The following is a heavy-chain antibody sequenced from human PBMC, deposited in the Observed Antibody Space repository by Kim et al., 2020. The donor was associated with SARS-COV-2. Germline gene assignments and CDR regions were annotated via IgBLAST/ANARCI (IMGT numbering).Heavy chain of an antibody. J-gene: IGHJ4*02. CDR3: ARDMGLNYFDY. D-gene: IGHD3-10*01. Sequence: SETLSLTCTVSGASISRGAYYWSWIRQHPGKGLEWIGYIYYSVGTYYSPSLKGRITISGDTSKNHFSLRLSSVTAADTAVYYCARDMGLNYFDYWGQGTLVTVSS. CDR1: GASISRGAYY. CDR2: IYYSVGT. V-gene: IGHV4-31*03.